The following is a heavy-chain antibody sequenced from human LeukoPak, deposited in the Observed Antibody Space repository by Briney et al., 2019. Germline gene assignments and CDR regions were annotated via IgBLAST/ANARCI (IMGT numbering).Heavy chain of an antibody. Sequence: GGSLRLSCAASGFPFSSDWMHWVRQAPGKGLVWVSRINDDGSSTTYADSVKGRFTISRDNALSLQMNSLRAEDTAVYYCARGRYQPHWGQGTTVTVSS. CDR3: ARGRYQPH. V-gene: IGHV3-74*01. J-gene: IGHJ6*02. D-gene: IGHD2-2*01. CDR2: INDDGSST. CDR1: GFPFSSDW.